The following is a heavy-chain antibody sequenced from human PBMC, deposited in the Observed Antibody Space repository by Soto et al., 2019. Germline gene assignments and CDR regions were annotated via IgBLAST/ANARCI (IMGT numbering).Heavy chain of an antibody. J-gene: IGHJ4*02. D-gene: IGHD2-2*01. CDR1: GFTFSDYY. CDR3: ARDECSSTSCSTQTFDY. CDR2: ISSSGSTI. Sequence: GGSLRLSCAASGFTFSDYYMSWIRQAPGKGLEWVSYISSSGSTIYYADSVKGRFTISRDNAKNSLYLQMNSLRAEDTAVYYCARDECSSTSCSTQTFDYWGQGTLVTVSS. V-gene: IGHV3-11*01.